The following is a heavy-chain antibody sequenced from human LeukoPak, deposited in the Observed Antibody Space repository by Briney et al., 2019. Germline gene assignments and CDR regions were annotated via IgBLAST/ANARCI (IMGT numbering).Heavy chain of an antibody. D-gene: IGHD1-20*01. J-gene: IGHJ3*02. CDR3: ARLSVYNWNEIYGDAFDI. CDR2: IYYSGST. V-gene: IGHV4-39*01. CDR1: GGSISSSSYY. Sequence: SETLSLTCTVSGGSISSSSYYWGWIRQPPGKGLEWIGSIYYSGSTYYNPSLKSRVTISVGTSKNQFSLKLSSVTAADTAVYYCARLSVYNWNEIYGDAFDIWGQGTMVTVSS.